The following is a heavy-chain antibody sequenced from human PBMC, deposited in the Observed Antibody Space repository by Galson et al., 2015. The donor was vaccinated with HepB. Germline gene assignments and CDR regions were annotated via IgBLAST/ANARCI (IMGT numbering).Heavy chain of an antibody. CDR1: GFTFGDYA. J-gene: IGHJ4*02. V-gene: IGHV3-23*01. D-gene: IGHD1-26*01. CDR2: ISGSGGST. Sequence: SLRLSCAASGFTFGDYAMSWVRQAPGKGLGWVSAISGSGGSTYYADSVKGRFTISRDNSKNTLYLQMNSLRAEDTAVYYCAKHGGSYYNFDYWGQGTLVTVSS. CDR3: AKHGGSYYNFDY.